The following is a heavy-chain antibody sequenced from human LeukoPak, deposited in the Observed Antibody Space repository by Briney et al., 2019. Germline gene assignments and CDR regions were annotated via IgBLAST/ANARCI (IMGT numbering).Heavy chain of an antibody. CDR1: GFTLSNYS. CDR2: ISGSGFTI. J-gene: IGHJ4*02. Sequence: GGSLRLSCAVSGFTLSNYSMNWVRQAPGKGLEWISYISGSGFTIHYADSVKGRFTISRDNAKNSLYLQMNSLRAEDTAVYYCAREDSGWYVSDYWGQGTLVTVSS. CDR3: AREDSGWYVSDY. D-gene: IGHD6-19*01. V-gene: IGHV3-48*01.